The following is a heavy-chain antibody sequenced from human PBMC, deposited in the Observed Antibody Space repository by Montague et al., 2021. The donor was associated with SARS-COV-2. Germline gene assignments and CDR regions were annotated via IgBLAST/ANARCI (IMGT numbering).Heavy chain of an antibody. D-gene: IGHD2-21*02. Sequence: SETLSLTCAVYGGSFSGYYWSWIRQPPGKGLEWIGYIYYSGSTNYNPSLKSRVTISVDASKNQFSLKLSSVTAADTAVYYCARGIAGTYCGGDCYNNWFDPWGQGTLVTVSS. V-gene: IGHV4-59*01. CDR2: IYYSGST. CDR1: GGSFSGYY. J-gene: IGHJ5*02. CDR3: ARGIAGTYCGGDCYNNWFDP.